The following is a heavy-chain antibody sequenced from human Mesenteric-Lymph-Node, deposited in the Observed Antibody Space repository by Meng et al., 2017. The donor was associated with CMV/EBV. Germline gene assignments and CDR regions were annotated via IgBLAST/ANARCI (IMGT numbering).Heavy chain of an antibody. J-gene: IGHJ5*02. Sequence: ASVKVSCKASGFTFTSSAVQWVRQAPGQGLEWMGWINPNSGGTNYAQKFQGRVTMTRDTSISTAYMELSRLRSDDTAVYYCARDQGTYYDFWSGYYLGNWFDPWGQGTLVTVSS. V-gene: IGHV1-2*02. CDR3: ARDQGTYYDFWSGYYLGNWFDP. D-gene: IGHD3-3*01. CDR1: GFTFTSSA. CDR2: INPNSGGT.